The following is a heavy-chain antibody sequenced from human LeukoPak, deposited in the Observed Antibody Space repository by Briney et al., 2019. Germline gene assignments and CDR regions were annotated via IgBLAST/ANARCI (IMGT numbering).Heavy chain of an antibody. V-gene: IGHV4-59*01. D-gene: IGHD6-13*01. Sequence: SETLSLTCTVSGGSIINNYWNWIRQPPGKGLEWIGYISYSEIINYNPSLKSRVTISVDTSKNQFSLKLSSVTAADTAVYYCARAQWEAAAGQYIDYWGQETLVTVSS. J-gene: IGHJ4*02. CDR2: ISYSEII. CDR3: ARAQWEAAAGQYIDY. CDR1: GGSIINNY.